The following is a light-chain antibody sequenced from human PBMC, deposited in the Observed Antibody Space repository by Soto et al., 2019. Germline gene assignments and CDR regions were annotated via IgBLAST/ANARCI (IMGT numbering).Light chain of an antibody. CDR2: GAS. Sequence: EIVLTQSPGTLSLSPGERATLSCRASQSVSSSYLAWYQQKPGQAPRLLIYGASSRATGIPDRFSGSGYGTDFTLTISKLEPEDFAVYYCQQYGRSPYTFGQETRLEIK. CDR3: QQYGRSPYT. J-gene: IGKJ5*01. V-gene: IGKV3-20*01. CDR1: QSVSSSY.